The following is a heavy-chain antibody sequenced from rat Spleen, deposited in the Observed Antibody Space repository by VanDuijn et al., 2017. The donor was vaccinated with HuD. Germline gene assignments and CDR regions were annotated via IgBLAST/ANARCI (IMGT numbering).Heavy chain of an antibody. J-gene: IGHJ2*01. V-gene: IGHV2-16*01. D-gene: IGHD1-6*01. CDR1: GFSLTSYG. CDR3: ARKDWYYFDY. CDR2: IWSNGGT. Sequence: QVQLKASGPGLVQPSQTLSLTCTVSGFSLTSYGVSWVRQPPGRGLEWIGEIWSNGGTDYNSAIKSRLSISRDTSKSQVFLKMNSLQTEDTAMYFCARKDWYYFDYWGQGVMVAVSS.